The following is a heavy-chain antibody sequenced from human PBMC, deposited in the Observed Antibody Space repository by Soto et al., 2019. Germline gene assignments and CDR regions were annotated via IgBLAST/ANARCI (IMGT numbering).Heavy chain of an antibody. CDR3: ARVVVVIPPGYYYAMDV. D-gene: IGHD3-22*01. V-gene: IGHV3-48*02. CDR2: ITSSSDTI. Sequence: GGSLRLSCAASGFTFSSFHMNWVRQAPGRGLEWVAYITSSSDTIYYSDSVKGRFTISRDNGKNSLFLQMNGLRDEDTAVYYCARVVVVIPPGYYYAMDVWGQGTTVTVSS. CDR1: GFTFSSFH. J-gene: IGHJ6*02.